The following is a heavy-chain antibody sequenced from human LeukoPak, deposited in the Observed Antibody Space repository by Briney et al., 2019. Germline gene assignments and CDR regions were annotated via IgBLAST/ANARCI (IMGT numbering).Heavy chain of an antibody. Sequence: GGSLRLSCAASGFTFSSFPMYWVRQAPGKGLEWVALITNDGSNKQYTDSVKGRFTISRDNIKTTLYLQVNSLRPEDTAVFYCARARIAVAASRGYYFDYWGQGTLVTVS. CDR1: GFTFSSFP. CDR3: ARARIAVAASRGYYFDY. J-gene: IGHJ4*02. V-gene: IGHV3-30*04. CDR2: ITNDGSNK. D-gene: IGHD6-19*01.